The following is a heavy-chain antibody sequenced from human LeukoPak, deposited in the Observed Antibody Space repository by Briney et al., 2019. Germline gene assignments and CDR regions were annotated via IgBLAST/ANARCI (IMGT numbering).Heavy chain of an antibody. Sequence: GASVKVSCKASGYTFTSYDINWVRQATGQGLEWMGWMNPNSGNTGYAQKFQGRVTITRNTSISTAYMELSSLRSEDTALYYCARDWSRYSYGYFDYWGQGTLVTVSS. J-gene: IGHJ4*02. CDR3: ARDWSRYSYGYFDY. CDR2: MNPNSGNT. V-gene: IGHV1-8*03. D-gene: IGHD5-18*01. CDR1: GYTFTSYD.